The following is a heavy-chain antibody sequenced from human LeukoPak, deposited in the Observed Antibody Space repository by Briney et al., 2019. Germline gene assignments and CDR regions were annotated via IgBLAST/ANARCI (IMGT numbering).Heavy chain of an antibody. V-gene: IGHV4-4*07. CDR3: ARGLPSTYYYDSSGYYPDAFDI. CDR1: GGSISSYY. CDR2: IYTSGST. D-gene: IGHD3-22*01. J-gene: IGHJ3*02. Sequence: SETLSLTCTVSGGSISSYYWSWIRQPAGKGLEWIGRIYTSGSTNYNPSLKSRVTMSVDTSKNQFSLKLSSVTAADTAVYYCARGLPSTYYYDSSGYYPDAFDIWGQGTMVTVSS.